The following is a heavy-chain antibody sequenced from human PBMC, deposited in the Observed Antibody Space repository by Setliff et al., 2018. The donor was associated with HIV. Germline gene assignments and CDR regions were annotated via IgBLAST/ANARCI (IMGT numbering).Heavy chain of an antibody. D-gene: IGHD2-8*01. J-gene: IGHJ4*02. Sequence: PGGSLRLSCVASGFIFSDRYMDWVRQAPGKGLEWIGRSRNKANSYSTEYAASVKGRFTISRDASKSSMYLQMNSLKSEDTAVYYCVCLRYYADGAWPGGDYWGQGSLVTVSS. CDR1: GFIFSDRY. CDR2: SRNKANSYST. CDR3: VCLRYYADGAWPGGDY. V-gene: IGHV3-72*01.